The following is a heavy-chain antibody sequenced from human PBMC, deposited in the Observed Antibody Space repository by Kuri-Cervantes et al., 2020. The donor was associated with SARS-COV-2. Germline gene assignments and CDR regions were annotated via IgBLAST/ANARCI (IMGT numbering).Heavy chain of an antibody. CDR2: INPNSGGT. D-gene: IGHD2-8*02. J-gene: IGHJ3*02. CDR1: GYTFTGYY. V-gene: IGHV1-2*02. CDR3: ARSTAFRRLVVISQGGAFDI. Sequence: ASVKVSCKASGYTFTGYYMHWVRQAPGQGLEWMGWINPNSGGTNYAQKFQGGVTMTRDTSVSTVYMELSRLRSDDTAGYYCARSTAFRRLVVISQGGAFDIWGQGTMVTVSS.